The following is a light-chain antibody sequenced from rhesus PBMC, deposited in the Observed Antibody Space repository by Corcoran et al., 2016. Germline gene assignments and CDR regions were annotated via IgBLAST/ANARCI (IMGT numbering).Light chain of an antibody. Sequence: DIQMTQSPSSLSASVGDRVTITCRASQGINNWLAWYQQKPGKAPKLLIHRTSSLGTGVPSRFRGSGSGTDLTLTISSLQSEDFATYYCQQYDDSPLTFGEGTKVDLK. CDR1: QGINNW. CDR3: QQYDDSPLT. V-gene: IGKV1-69*01. CDR2: RTS. J-gene: IGKJ4*01.